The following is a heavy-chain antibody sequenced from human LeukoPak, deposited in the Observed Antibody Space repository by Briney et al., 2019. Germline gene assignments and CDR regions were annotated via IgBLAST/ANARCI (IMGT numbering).Heavy chain of an antibody. J-gene: IGHJ4*02. D-gene: IGHD6-19*01. CDR2: INSDASST. Sequence: GGSLRLSCAASGFTFSSYWMHWVRQAPGKGLVWVSRINSDASSTSYADSVKGLFTISRDNAKNTLYLQMNSLRAEDTAVYYCARVAAVAGADFDYWGQGTLVTVSS. CDR1: GFTFSSYW. CDR3: ARVAAVAGADFDY. V-gene: IGHV3-74*01.